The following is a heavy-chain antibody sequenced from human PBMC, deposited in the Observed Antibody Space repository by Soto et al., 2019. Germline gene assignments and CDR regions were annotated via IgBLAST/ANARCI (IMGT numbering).Heavy chain of an antibody. V-gene: IGHV3-15*07. CDR1: GFTFSNAG. CDR3: TTYYYSTMLVVRFDY. J-gene: IGHJ4*01. D-gene: IGHD3-10*01. CDR2: IKSKTDGGTT. Sequence: GGSLRLSCAASGFTFSNAGINWVRQAPGKGLEWVGRIKSKTDGGTTDFAAPVKGRFAISRDDSKDMVYLQMNSLKTEDTGIYYCTTYYYSTMLVVRFDYWGHGTLVTVSS.